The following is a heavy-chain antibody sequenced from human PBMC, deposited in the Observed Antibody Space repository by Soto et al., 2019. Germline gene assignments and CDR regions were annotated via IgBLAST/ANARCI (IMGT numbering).Heavy chain of an antibody. CDR2: IWYDGSNK. CDR3: ASHDYGDINWFDP. Sequence: EGSLRLSCAASGFTFSSYGMHWVRQAPGKGLEWVAVIWYDGSNKYYADPVKGRFTISRDNSKNTLYLQMNSLRAEDTAVYYCASHDYGDINWFDPWGQGTLVTVSS. V-gene: IGHV3-33*01. CDR1: GFTFSSYG. J-gene: IGHJ5*02. D-gene: IGHD4-17*01.